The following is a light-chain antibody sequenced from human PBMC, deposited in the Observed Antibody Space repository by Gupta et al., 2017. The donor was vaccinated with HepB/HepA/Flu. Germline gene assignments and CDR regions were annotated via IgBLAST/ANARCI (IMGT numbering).Light chain of an antibody. J-gene: IGLJ2*01. CDR1: TSNIGAGYD. Sequence: QSVLTQPPSVSGAPGQRGTISRTGSTSNIGAGYDVHWYQQLPGSAPKLLIYGNVNRPSGVPDRFSGSKSGTSASLAITGLQADDEADYYCQSYDSSLSVLVFGGGTRLTVL. CDR3: QSYDSSLSVLV. V-gene: IGLV1-40*01. CDR2: GNV.